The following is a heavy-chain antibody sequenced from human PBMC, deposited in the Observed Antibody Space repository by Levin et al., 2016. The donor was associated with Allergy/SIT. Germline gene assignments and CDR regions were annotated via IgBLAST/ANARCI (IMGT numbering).Heavy chain of an antibody. CDR1: GYTFINYD. V-gene: IGHV1-8*01. J-gene: IGHJ4*02. CDR2: MNPNSGNT. Sequence: ASVKVSCKASGYTFINYDINWVRQATGQGPEWVGWMNPNSGNTGNAQKFQGRVTMTRNTSTSTAYMELRSLRSDDTAVYYCALCDCSGGGCRLFDHWGQGALVTVSS. D-gene: IGHD2-15*01. CDR3: ALCDCSGGGCRLFDH.